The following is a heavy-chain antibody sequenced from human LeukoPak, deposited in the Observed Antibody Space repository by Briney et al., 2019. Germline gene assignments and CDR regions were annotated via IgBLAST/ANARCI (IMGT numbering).Heavy chain of an antibody. J-gene: IGHJ4*02. D-gene: IGHD6-25*01. CDR1: GFTFSIYA. CDR2: ITSRGEST. CDR3: ARGTGYNTGRSVDY. V-gene: IGHV3-23*01. Sequence: PGGSLRLSCGASGFTFSIYAMSWVRQAPGKGLQWVSSITSRGESTWYVDSVKGRFTITRDNSENTLYLQMHSLRAEDTAVYYCARGTGYNTGRSVDYWGQGTLVTVSS.